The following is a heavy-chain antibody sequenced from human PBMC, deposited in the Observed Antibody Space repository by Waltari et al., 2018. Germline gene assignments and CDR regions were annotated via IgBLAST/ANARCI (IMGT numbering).Heavy chain of an antibody. CDR3: ARGAIAARIFDY. V-gene: IGHV3-48*03. J-gene: IGHJ4*02. CDR1: GFTFSSYE. Sequence: EVQLVESGGGLVQPGGSLRLSCAASGFTFSSYEMNWVRQAPGKWLEWVSYSRRSGSTIYYADSVKGRLTISRDNAKNSLYLQMNSLRAEDTAVYYCARGAIAARIFDYWGQGTLVTVSS. D-gene: IGHD6-6*01. CDR2: SRRSGSTI.